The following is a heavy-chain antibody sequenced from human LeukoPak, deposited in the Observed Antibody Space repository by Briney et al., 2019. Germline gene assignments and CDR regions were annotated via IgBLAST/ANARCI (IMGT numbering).Heavy chain of an antibody. CDR3: ARVGEFVVVTASTHSYYMDV. CDR2: IYYSGST. D-gene: IGHD2-21*02. J-gene: IGHJ6*03. CDR1: GVSFSTSTYH. Sequence: PSETLSLTCTVSGVSFSTSTYHWGWIRQSPGKGLEWLGNIYYSGSTYDNPSLKSRVTISVDTSKNQFSLKLSSVTAADTAVYYCARVGEFVVVTASTHSYYMDVWGKGTTVTVSS. V-gene: IGHV4-39*07.